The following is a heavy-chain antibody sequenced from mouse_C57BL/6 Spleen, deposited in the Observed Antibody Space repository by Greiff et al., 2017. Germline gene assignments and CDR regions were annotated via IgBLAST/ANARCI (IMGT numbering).Heavy chain of an antibody. CDR3: AREGSSGPLAMDY. CDR1: GYTFTSYW. V-gene: IGHV1-53*01. Sequence: QVQLQQPGTELVKPGASVKLSCKASGYTFTSYWMHWVKQRPGQGLEWLGNINPSNGGTTYNEKFKSKATLTVDKHSSKAYMQRSSLTSEDSAVYYCAREGSSGPLAMDYWGQGTSVTVSS. J-gene: IGHJ4*01. CDR2: INPSNGGT. D-gene: IGHD3-2*02.